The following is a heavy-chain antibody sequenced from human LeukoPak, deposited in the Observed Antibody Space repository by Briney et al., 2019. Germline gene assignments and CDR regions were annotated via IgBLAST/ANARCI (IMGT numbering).Heavy chain of an antibody. CDR3: ARSTYSSSWGDYYYYYYMDV. J-gene: IGHJ6*03. CDR2: ISSSGSTL. Sequence: GGSLRLSCAASGFTFSDYYMSWIRQAPGKGLEWVSYISSSGSTLYYADSVKGRFTISRDNAKNSLYLQMNSLRAEDTAVYYCARSTYSSSWGDYYYYYYMDVWGKGTTVTVSS. CDR1: GFTFSDYY. D-gene: IGHD6-6*01. V-gene: IGHV3-11*01.